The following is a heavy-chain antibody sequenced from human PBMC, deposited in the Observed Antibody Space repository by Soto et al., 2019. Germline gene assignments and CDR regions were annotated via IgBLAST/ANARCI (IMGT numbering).Heavy chain of an antibody. V-gene: IGHV3-30*18. Sequence: GGSLRLSCAASGFTFSSYGMHWVRQAPGKGLEWVAVISYDGSNKYYADSVKGRFTISRDNSKDTLYLQMNSLRAEGTAVYYCAKDRGWATPTYYFDYWGQGTLVTVSS. CDR2: ISYDGSNK. J-gene: IGHJ4*02. D-gene: IGHD5-12*01. CDR1: GFTFSSYG. CDR3: AKDRGWATPTYYFDY.